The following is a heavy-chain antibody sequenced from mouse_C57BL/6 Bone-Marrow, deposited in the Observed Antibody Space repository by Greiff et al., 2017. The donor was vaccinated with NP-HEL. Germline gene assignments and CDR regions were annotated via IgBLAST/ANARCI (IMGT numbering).Heavy chain of an antibody. CDR2: INPGSGGT. CDR1: GYAFPNYL. CDR3: ARGGIYYDYAWFAY. V-gene: IGHV1-54*01. Sequence: QVQLQQSGAELVRPGTSVKVSCKASGYAFPNYLIEWVKQRPGQGLEWIGVINPGSGGTNYNEQFKGKATLTADKSSSTAYRQRSSLTSEDSAVYFCARGGIYYDYAWFAYWGQGTLVTVSA. D-gene: IGHD2-4*01. J-gene: IGHJ3*01.